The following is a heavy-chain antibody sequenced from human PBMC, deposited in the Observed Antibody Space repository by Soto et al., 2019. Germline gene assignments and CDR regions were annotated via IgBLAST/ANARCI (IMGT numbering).Heavy chain of an antibody. J-gene: IGHJ6*02. V-gene: IGHV5-51*01. CDR1: GYTFTNYW. CDR2: IYPGDSDT. CDR3: AASIVDYGMDV. D-gene: IGHD3-16*02. Sequence: GESLKISCKGSGYTFTNYWIGWVRQMPGKGPEWMGIIYPGDSDTKYNPSFQGQVTISADKSITTTYLQWSSLKASDTAIYYCAASIVDYGMDVWGQGTTVTVSS.